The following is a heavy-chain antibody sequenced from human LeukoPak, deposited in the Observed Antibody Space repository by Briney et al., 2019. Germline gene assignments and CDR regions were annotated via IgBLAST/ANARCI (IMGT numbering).Heavy chain of an antibody. CDR3: ARGRYDDIVVVPAAIFGFDY. CDR1: GGSFSGYY. V-gene: IGHV4-34*01. Sequence: PSETLSLTCAVYGGSFSGYYWSWIRQPPGKGLEWIGEINHSGSTNYNPSLKSRVTISVDTSKNQFSLKLSSVTAADTAVYYCARGRYDDIVVVPAAIFGFDYWGQGTLVTVSS. CDR2: INHSGST. D-gene: IGHD2-2*01. J-gene: IGHJ4*02.